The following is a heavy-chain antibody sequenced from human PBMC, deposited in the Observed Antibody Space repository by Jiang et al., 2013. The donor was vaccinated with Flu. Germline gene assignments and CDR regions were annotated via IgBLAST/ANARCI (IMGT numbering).Heavy chain of an antibody. CDR3: ARGTRGGSCPYY. Sequence: GAEVKKPGASVKVSYKASGYTFTSYYMHWVRQAPGQGLEWMGIINPSGGSTSYAQKFQGRVTITADESTSTAYMELSSLRSEDTAVYYCARGTRGGSCPYYWGQGTLVTVSS. J-gene: IGHJ4*02. CDR2: INPSGGST. CDR1: GYTFTSYY. V-gene: IGHV1-46*01. D-gene: IGHD2-15*01.